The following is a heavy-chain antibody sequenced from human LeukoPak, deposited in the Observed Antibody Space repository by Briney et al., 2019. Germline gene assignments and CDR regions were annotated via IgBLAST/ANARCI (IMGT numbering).Heavy chain of an antibody. V-gene: IGHV3-7*04. CDR2: INQVGSEK. J-gene: IGHJ4*02. Sequence: PGGSLRLSCAASGFTFSRYWMTWVRQAPGKGPEWVANINQVGSEKYYVDSVKGRFTISRDNAKNSLHLQMSSLRAEDTAVYYCASDSSGYYGGYWGQGTLVTVSS. CDR1: GFTFSRYW. D-gene: IGHD3-22*01. CDR3: ASDSSGYYGGY.